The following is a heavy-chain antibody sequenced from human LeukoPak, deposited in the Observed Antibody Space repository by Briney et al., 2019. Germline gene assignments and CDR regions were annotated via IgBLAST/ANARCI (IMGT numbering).Heavy chain of an antibody. Sequence: SETLSPTCAVYGGSFSGYYWSWIRQPPGEGLEWIGEINRSGSTNYNPSLKSRVTISVDTSKNQFSLKLSSVTAADTAVYYCARESGYSGYASSGHPYDYWGQGTLVTVSS. D-gene: IGHD5-12*01. V-gene: IGHV4-34*01. CDR2: INRSGST. CDR3: ARESGYSGYASSGHPYDY. CDR1: GGSFSGYY. J-gene: IGHJ4*02.